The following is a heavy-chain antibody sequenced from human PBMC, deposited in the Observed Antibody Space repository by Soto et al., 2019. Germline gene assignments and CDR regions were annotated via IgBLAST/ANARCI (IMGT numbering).Heavy chain of an antibody. D-gene: IGHD6-19*01. V-gene: IGHV4-4*02. CDR1: GDSVSSPYY. J-gene: IGHJ5*02. CDR2: VFHTGTT. Sequence: QVQLQESGPGLVKPSGTLSLTCAVSGDSVSSPYYWCWVRQSPGKGLEWIGEVFHTGTTSYNPSLRRRVTLSMDKSINQFSLDLSSVTAADTAVYYCARSAGWYAIHAWGPGTLVIVSS. CDR3: ARSAGWYAIHA.